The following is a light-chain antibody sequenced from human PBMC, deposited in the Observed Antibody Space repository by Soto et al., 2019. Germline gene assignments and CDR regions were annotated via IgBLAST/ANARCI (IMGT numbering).Light chain of an antibody. J-gene: IGKJ1*01. Sequence: VTITCRASQSISRDLNWYQQKPGKAPNLLIYAASTLESGVPSRFSGSGSGTDFTLTISSLQPEDFATYYCQKYSSAPPTFAQGTKVDI. CDR3: QKYSSAPPT. V-gene: IGKV1-39*01. CDR1: QSISRD. CDR2: AAS.